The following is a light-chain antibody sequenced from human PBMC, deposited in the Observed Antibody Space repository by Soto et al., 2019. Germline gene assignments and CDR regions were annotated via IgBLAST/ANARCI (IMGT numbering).Light chain of an antibody. CDR2: EAS. CDR1: QTIAIY. Sequence: DIQMTQSPSSLSASVGDTVTITCRAIQTIAIYLNWYQQKPGKYPNLLIYEASSLQSGVPSRFTGRGSGTDFSLTISSLQPEDFATYYCQQSYNIPQTFGQGTRVEIK. CDR3: QQSYNIPQT. V-gene: IGKV1-39*01. J-gene: IGKJ1*01.